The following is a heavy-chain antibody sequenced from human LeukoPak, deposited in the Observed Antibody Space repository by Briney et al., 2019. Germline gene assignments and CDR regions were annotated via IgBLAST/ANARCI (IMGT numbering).Heavy chain of an antibody. D-gene: IGHD3-22*01. V-gene: IGHV4-59*02. CDR1: GGSVSSYY. CDR3: ARAVANYDTINYYYGVYFDY. CDR2: IYYSGST. Sequence: SETLSLTCTVSGGSVSSYYWNWIRQPPGKGLEWIGYIYYSGSTNYIPSLKSRVTISVDTSKNQFSLKLISVTAADTAVYYCARAVANYDTINYYYGVYFDYWGQGTLVTVSS. J-gene: IGHJ4*02.